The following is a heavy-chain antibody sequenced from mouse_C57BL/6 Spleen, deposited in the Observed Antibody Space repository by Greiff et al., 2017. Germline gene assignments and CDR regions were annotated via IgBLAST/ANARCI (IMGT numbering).Heavy chain of an antibody. CDR3: ASSRQLRLRGAMDY. CDR1: GYTFTDYY. D-gene: IGHD3-2*02. Sequence: EVKLQQSGPELVKPGASVKISCKASGYTFTDYYMNWVKQSHGKSLEWIGDINPNNGGTSYNQKFKGKATLTVDKSSSTAYMELRSLTSEDSAVYYCASSRQLRLRGAMDYWGQGTSVTVSS. V-gene: IGHV1-26*01. J-gene: IGHJ4*01. CDR2: INPNNGGT.